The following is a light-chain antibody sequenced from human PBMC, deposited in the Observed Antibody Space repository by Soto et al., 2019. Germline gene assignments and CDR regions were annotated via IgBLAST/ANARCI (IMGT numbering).Light chain of an antibody. J-gene: IGKJ2*01. CDR2: GAS. Sequence: EIVLTQSPGTLSLSPGERATLSCRASQSVTSSYLAWYQQKPGQAPRLLIYGASSRATGTPDRFSGSGSGTDFTLTINRLKPEDFAVYYCQQYGSSPRTFGQGTKLEIK. CDR3: QQYGSSPRT. V-gene: IGKV3-20*01. CDR1: QSVTSSY.